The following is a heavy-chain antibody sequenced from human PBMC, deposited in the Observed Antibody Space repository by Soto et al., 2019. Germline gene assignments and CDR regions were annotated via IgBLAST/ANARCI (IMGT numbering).Heavy chain of an antibody. J-gene: IGHJ4*02. D-gene: IGHD6-13*01. CDR1: GYTFSGYF. V-gene: IGHV1-2*02. CDR3: ARGYYSSSWRVFDY. CDR2: MNPNSGGT. Sequence: QVQLVQSGADVKKPGASVKVSCKTSGYTFSGYFMHWLRQAPGQGLEWMGWMNPNSGGTDYAQNFQGRVSMTWDTSISTADMELSRLRSDDTAIYYCARGYYSSSWRVFDYGGQGTLVTVSS.